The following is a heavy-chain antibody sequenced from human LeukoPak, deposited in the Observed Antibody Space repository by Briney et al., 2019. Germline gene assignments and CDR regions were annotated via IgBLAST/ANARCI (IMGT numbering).Heavy chain of an antibody. Sequence: ASVKVSCKTSGYTFTSYSIVWVRQAPGQGPEWMGWITTYNGNTNYAQRIQDRVTMTTDTSTSTAYMELRSLRSDDTAVYYCARTYIADSGGYSAFDYWGQGTLVTVSS. V-gene: IGHV1-18*01. J-gene: IGHJ4*02. CDR2: ITTYNGNT. D-gene: IGHD1-26*01. CDR1: GYTFTSYS. CDR3: ARTYIADSGGYSAFDY.